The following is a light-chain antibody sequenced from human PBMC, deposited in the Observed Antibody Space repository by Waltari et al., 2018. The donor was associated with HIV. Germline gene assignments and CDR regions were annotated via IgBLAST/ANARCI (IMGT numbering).Light chain of an antibody. V-gene: IGLV3-21*01. CDR2: DDR. CDR1: KIGTKS. Sequence: SAAPGETTRILCGGDKIGTKSVHWYRQRPGQAPTLIIYDDRERPSGMIDRISGSNFDDTATLTINDGEADDEGDYYCQLWDGSSGVSWVFGGGTTLTV. CDR3: QLWDGSSGVSWV. J-gene: IGLJ3*02.